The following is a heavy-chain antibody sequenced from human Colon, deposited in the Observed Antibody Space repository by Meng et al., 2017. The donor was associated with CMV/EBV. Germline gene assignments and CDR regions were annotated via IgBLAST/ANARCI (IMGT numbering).Heavy chain of an antibody. J-gene: IGHJ4*02. CDR1: GFTFDDYA. Sequence: SCAASGFTFDDYAMHWVRQAPGKGLEWVSSITWNSGRTGYVDSVEGRFTISRDNAKNSLHLQMNGLRAEDTALYYCARVDGSSWYLDYWGQGTLVTVSS. CDR3: ARVDGSSWYLDY. V-gene: IGHV3-9*01. CDR2: ITWNSGRT. D-gene: IGHD6-13*01.